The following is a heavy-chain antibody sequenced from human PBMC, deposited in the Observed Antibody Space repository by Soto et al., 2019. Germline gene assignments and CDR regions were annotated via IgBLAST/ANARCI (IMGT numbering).Heavy chain of an antibody. D-gene: IGHD3-3*01. Sequence: GGSLRLSCAASGFTFSSYAMSWVRKAQGKGLKWVSAISGSGGSTYYADSVKGRFTISRDNAKNSLYLQMNSLRDEDTAVYYCARRSDYDFWSGYYTDTGNWFDPWGQGTLVTVSS. J-gene: IGHJ5*02. V-gene: IGHV3-23*01. CDR3: ARRSDYDFWSGYYTDTGNWFDP. CDR1: GFTFSSYA. CDR2: ISGSGGST.